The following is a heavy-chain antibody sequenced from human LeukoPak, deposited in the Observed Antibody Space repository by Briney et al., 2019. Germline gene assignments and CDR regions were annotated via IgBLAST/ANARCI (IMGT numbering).Heavy chain of an antibody. CDR3: ARGFGAVFVGGQTLTYFDY. CDR2: INPSGGST. V-gene: IGHV1-46*01. J-gene: IGHJ4*02. D-gene: IGHD3-3*01. Sequence: ASVKVSCKASGYTFTSYYIQWVRQAPGQGLEWMGIINPSGGSTSYPQKFQGRVTMTRDTSTRIVYMELSSLRSEDTAVYYCARGFGAVFVGGQTLTYFDYWGQGTLVIVSS. CDR1: GYTFTSYY.